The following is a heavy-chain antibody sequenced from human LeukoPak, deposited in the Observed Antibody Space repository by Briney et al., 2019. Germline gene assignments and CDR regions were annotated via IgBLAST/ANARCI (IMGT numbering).Heavy chain of an antibody. CDR2: IYYSGST. Sequence: SQTLSLTCAVSGGSISSGGYSWSWIRQPPGKGLEWIGYIYYSGSTYYNPSLKSRVTISVDTSKNQFSLKLSSVTAADTAVCYCASNNWNYPYWFDPWGQGTLVTVSS. V-gene: IGHV4-31*11. D-gene: IGHD1-7*01. CDR1: GGSISSGGYS. J-gene: IGHJ5*02. CDR3: ASNNWNYPYWFDP.